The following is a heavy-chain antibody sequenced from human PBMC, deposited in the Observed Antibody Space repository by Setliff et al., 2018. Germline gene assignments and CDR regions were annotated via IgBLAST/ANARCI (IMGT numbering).Heavy chain of an antibody. CDR1: GGTFKNYA. CDR3: ARGKLDVVAAGGNCCAMDV. CDR2: IIPMFRSG. D-gene: IGHD6-13*01. V-gene: IGHV1-69*13. Sequence: GASVKVSCKASGGTFKNYAISWVRQAPGQGLEWMGGIIPMFRSGNNAQRFQGRVTITADESTCTVYMELTSLRPEDTAVYYCARGKLDVVAAGGNCCAMDVWGQGTAVTVSS. J-gene: IGHJ6*02.